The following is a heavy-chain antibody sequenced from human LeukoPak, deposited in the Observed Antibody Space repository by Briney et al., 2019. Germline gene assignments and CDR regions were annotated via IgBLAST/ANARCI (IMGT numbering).Heavy chain of an antibody. D-gene: IGHD5-12*01. V-gene: IGHV1-18*01. CDR1: GYTFTSYG. CDR2: ISAYNGNT. Sequence: ASVKVSCKASGYTFTSYGISWVRQAPGQGLEWMGWISAYNGNTNYAQKLQGRVTMTTDTSTSTAYMELRSLRSDDTAVYYCARDHSGYDPYYFDYWGQGTPVTVSS. J-gene: IGHJ4*02. CDR3: ARDHSGYDPYYFDY.